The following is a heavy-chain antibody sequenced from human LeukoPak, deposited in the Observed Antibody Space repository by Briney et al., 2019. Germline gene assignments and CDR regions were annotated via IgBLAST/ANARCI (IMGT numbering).Heavy chain of an antibody. CDR2: INLNSGGT. D-gene: IGHD1-14*01. CDR1: GYTFTGYY. Sequence: GASVKVSCKTSGYTFTGYYMHWVRQAPGQGLEWMGWINLNSGGTNYAQKFQGRVIMTRDTSTSTAYMELNRLRFDDTAVYYCASWAGGNEPIASFDYWGQGTLVTASS. V-gene: IGHV1-2*02. J-gene: IGHJ4*02. CDR3: ASWAGGNEPIASFDY.